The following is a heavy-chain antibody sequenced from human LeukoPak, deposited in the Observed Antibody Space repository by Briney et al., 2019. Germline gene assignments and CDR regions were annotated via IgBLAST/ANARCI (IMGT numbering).Heavy chain of an antibody. J-gene: IGHJ4*02. CDR1: GYTFTSYY. CDR3: AKGGYCSSTICYTIGGPIDY. Sequence: GASVKVSCKASGYTFTSYYMHWVRQAPGQGLEWMGIINPSGGSTSYAQKFQGRVTMTRDTSTSTVYMELSSLRSEDTALYYCAKGGYCSSTICYTIGGPIDYWGQGTLVTVSS. D-gene: IGHD2-2*01. CDR2: INPSGGST. V-gene: IGHV1-46*01.